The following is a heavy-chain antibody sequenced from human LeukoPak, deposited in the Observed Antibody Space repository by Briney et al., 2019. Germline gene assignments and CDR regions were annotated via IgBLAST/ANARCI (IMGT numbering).Heavy chain of an antibody. CDR1: GFTFNPYR. J-gene: IGHJ4*02. Sequence: GGSLRLSCPSTGFTFNPYRLHWVRQAPGKGLEWVAVMWYDGSNKYYADSVKGRFTISRDDSKNTLYLQMNSLRAEDTAMYYCARGLHPVMKYYFDFWGQGTLVTVSS. D-gene: IGHD4-11*01. CDR3: ARGLHPVMKYYFDF. CDR2: MWYDGSNK. V-gene: IGHV3-33*01.